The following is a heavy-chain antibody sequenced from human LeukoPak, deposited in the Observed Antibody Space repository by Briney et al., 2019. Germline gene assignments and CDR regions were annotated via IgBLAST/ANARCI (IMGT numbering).Heavy chain of an antibody. CDR2: INSDGSST. CDR1: GFTFSSYW. V-gene: IGHV3-74*01. CDR3: ARDLPDSYGPEGNWYFDL. Sequence: GGSLRLSCAASGFTFSSYWMHWVRQAPGKGLVWVSRINSDGSSTSYADSVRGRFTISRDNAKNTLYLQMNSLRAEDTAVYYCARDLPDSYGPEGNWYFDLWGRGTLVTVSS. D-gene: IGHD5-18*01. J-gene: IGHJ2*01.